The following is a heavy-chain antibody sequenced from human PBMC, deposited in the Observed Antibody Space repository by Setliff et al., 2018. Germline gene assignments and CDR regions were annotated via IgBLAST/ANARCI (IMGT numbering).Heavy chain of an antibody. V-gene: IGHV2-70*11. CDR3: AAASNYYDY. CDR1: GFSLSTSGIC. Sequence: ESGPTLVNPTQTLTLTCTFSGFSLSTSGICVSWIRQPPGNALEWLASIDWDDDKYYTPSLKTRLTISKDTSKSQVVLTMTNMDPVDTATYYCAAASNYYDYWGQGTLVTVS. J-gene: IGHJ4*02. CDR2: IDWDDDK.